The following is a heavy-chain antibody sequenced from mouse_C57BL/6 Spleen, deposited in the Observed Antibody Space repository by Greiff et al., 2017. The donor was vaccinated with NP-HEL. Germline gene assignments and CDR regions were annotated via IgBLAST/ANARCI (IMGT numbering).Heavy chain of an antibody. CDR1: GYTFTNYW. D-gene: IGHD2-12*01. CDR3: AGKEYDVAMDY. CDR2: IYPGGGYT. Sequence: VQLQQSGAELVRPGTSVKLSCKASGYTFTNYWIGWAKQRPGHGLEWIGDIYPGGGYTNYNEKFKGKATLTADKSSSTAYMQLSSLTSEDSAVDYCAGKEYDVAMDYWGQGTSVTVSS. V-gene: IGHV1-63*01. J-gene: IGHJ4*01.